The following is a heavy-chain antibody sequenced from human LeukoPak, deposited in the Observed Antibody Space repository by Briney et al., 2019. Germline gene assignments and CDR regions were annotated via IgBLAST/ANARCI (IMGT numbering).Heavy chain of an antibody. CDR1: GFTFDDYA. CDR2: ISWNSGSI. CDR3: ARVGDTDAFDI. V-gene: IGHV3-9*03. D-gene: IGHD2-21*02. Sequence: TGGSLRLSCAASGFTFDDYAMHWVRQAPGKGLEWASGISWNSGSIGYADSVKGRFTISRDNAKNSLYLQMGSLRAEDMAVYYCARVGDTDAFDIWGQGTMVTVSS. J-gene: IGHJ3*02.